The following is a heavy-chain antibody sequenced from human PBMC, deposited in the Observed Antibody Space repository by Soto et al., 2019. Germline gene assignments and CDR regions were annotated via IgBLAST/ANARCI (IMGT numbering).Heavy chain of an antibody. CDR3: ARESGGATATLDYYYFYMDV. D-gene: IGHD1-26*01. CDR2: INPNSGDT. Sequence: QVQLVQSGAEVKKPGASVTVSCKASGYTFSDYYLHWVRHAPVQGPEWMGRINPNSGDTKFAQKFQGRVTMTRDTSVRTAFMELNWLKPDDTAVYYCARESGGATATLDYYYFYMDVWGQGTTVTVSS. CDR1: GYTFSDYY. J-gene: IGHJ6*03. V-gene: IGHV1-2*06.